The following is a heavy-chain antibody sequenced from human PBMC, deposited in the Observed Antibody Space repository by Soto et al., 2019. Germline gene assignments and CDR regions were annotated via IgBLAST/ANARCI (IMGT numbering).Heavy chain of an antibody. CDR2: ISENGRTK. Sequence: QVQVVESGGGVVQSGKSLRLSCAASGFNFGNFAMHWVRQTPGGGLEWVAVISENGRTKYYGDSVKGRLTISRDNSRNTVDLQMNSLRPEDTAVYFCAKGRNGYYPLNFYFYMDAWGKGTTVAVSS. CDR1: GFNFGNFA. D-gene: IGHD3-3*01. CDR3: AKGRNGYYPLNFYFYMDA. J-gene: IGHJ6*03. V-gene: IGHV3-30*18.